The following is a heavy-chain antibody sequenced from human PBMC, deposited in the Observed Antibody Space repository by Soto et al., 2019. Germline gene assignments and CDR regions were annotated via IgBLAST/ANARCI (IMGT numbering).Heavy chain of an antibody. CDR2: IYSGGKI. CDR3: ARDSGLIRENYGMDV. V-gene: IGHV3-53*01. Sequence: ELLLVESGGGVIQPGGSLRLSCAASGFTVRAKYMTWVRQAPGRGLEWVSVIYSGGKIYYPDSVKGRFTTSRDSSQNTMLLQMNNLRVEDTAVYYCARDSGLIRENYGMDVWGQGTTVAVSS. J-gene: IGHJ6*02. D-gene: IGHD2-15*01. CDR1: GFTVRAKY.